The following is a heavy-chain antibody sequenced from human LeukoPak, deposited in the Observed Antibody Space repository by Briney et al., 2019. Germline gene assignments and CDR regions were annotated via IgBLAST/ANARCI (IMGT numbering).Heavy chain of an antibody. V-gene: IGHV3-30*18. J-gene: IGHJ4*02. D-gene: IGHD1-26*01. CDR2: ISYDGSNK. CDR1: GFTFSSYG. Sequence: PGGSLRLSCAASGFTFSSYGMHWVRQAPGKGLEWVAVISYDGSNKYYADSVKGRFTISRDNSKNTLYVRMSSLRAEDTAVYYCAKDTRGYSGSYSGFDYWGQGTLVTVSS. CDR3: AKDTRGYSGSYSGFDY.